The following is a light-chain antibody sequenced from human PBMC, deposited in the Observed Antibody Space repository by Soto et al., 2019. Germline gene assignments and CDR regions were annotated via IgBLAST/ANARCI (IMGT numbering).Light chain of an antibody. CDR2: DVT. CDR1: SSDVGGYNY. Sequence: QSALTQPPSASGSPGQSVTISCTGTSSDVGGYNYVSWYQQHPGKAPKLLIFDVTTRPSGVPDRFAGFKSGNTASLTVSRLQAEDAAHYYCSSYVGGDNLVFGGGTKLTVL. J-gene: IGLJ3*02. CDR3: SSYVGGDNLV. V-gene: IGLV2-8*01.